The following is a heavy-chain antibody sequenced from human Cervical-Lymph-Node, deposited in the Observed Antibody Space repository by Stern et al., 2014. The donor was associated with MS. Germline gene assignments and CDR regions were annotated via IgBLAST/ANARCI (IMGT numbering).Heavy chain of an antibody. CDR3: ATGGAAPRYFDL. J-gene: IGHJ2*01. V-gene: IGHV1-46*01. D-gene: IGHD3-10*01. CDR2: INPSGDSI. CDR1: GYTFTTYS. Sequence: VQLLESGAEVKKPGASVKVSCKASGYTFTTYSMHWVRQAPGQGLEWMGIINPSGDSISYAQRFQGRVTMTRDTSTSTVYMELSSLRSEDTAVYYCATGGAAPRYFDLWGRGTLVTVSS.